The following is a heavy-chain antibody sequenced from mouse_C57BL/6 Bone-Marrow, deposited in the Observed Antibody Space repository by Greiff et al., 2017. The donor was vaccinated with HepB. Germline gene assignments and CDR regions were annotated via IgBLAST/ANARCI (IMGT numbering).Heavy chain of an antibody. CDR3: ATVDSSGLCWFDY. J-gene: IGHJ3*01. CDR2: IYPSDSET. CDR1: GYTFTSYW. Sequence: QVQLQQPGAELVRPGSSVKLSCKASGYTFTSYWMDWVKQRPGQGLEWIGNIYPSDSETNYNQKFKDKATLTVDKSSSTAYMQLSSLTSEDSAVYDCATVDSSGLCWFDYWGQGTPLTVSA. D-gene: IGHD3-2*02. V-gene: IGHV1-61*01.